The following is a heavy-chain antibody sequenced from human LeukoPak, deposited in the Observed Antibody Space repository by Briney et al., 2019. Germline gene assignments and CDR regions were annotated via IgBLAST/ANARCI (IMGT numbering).Heavy chain of an antibody. CDR2: IYTSGNT. D-gene: IGHD5-18*01. Sequence: SETLSLTCTVSGGSISSGSYYWSWIRQPAGKALEWIGRIYTSGNTNYNPSLNSRVTISLDTSKNQFSLKLTSVTAADTAVYFCATNSYGHYQYYYYMDVWGKGTTVTISS. CDR3: ATNSYGHYQYYYYMDV. V-gene: IGHV4-61*02. J-gene: IGHJ6*03. CDR1: GGSISSGSYY.